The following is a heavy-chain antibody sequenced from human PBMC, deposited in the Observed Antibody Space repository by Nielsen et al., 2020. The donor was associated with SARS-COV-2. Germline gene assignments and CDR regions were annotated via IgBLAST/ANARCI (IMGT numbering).Heavy chain of an antibody. V-gene: IGHV3-73*01. CDR1: GFTFSGSA. CDR2: IRSKANSYAT. CDR3: AREGGSTWDYYFDY. Sequence: GGSLRLSCAASGFTFSGSAMHWVRQASGKGLEWVGRIRSKANSYATAYAASVKGRFTISRDDSKNTAYLQMNSLRAEDTAVYYCAREGGSTWDYYFDYWGQGTLVTVSS. D-gene: IGHD1-26*01. J-gene: IGHJ4*02.